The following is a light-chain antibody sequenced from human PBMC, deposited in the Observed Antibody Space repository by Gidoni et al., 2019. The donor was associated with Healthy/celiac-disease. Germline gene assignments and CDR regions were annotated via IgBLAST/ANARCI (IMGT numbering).Light chain of an antibody. CDR3: QQRLT. Sequence: DIQLTQSPSFLSASVGDRVTITCRASQGISSYLAWYQQKPGKAPKLLIYAASTLQSGVPSRFSGSGSGTEFTLTISSLQPEDFATYYCQQRLTFXGXTKVEIK. CDR2: AAS. CDR1: QGISSY. V-gene: IGKV1-9*01. J-gene: IGKJ4*01.